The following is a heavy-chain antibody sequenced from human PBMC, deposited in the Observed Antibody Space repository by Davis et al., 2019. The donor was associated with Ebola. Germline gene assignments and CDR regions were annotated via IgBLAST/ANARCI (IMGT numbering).Heavy chain of an antibody. CDR1: GYTFTTYS. CDR3: ARGNPTDFYGMDV. V-gene: IGHV1-18*01. Sequence: ASVKVSCKASGYTFTTYSINWVRQAPGQGLEWMGWISTYSGSTDYAQKVQGRVTMTTDTSTSTAYMELRGLRSDDTAVYYCARGNPTDFYGMDVWGQGTTVIVSS. CDR2: ISTYSGST. J-gene: IGHJ6*02.